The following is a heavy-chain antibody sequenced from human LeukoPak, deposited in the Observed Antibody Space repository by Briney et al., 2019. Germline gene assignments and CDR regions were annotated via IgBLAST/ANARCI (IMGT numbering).Heavy chain of an antibody. V-gene: IGHV4-39*01. J-gene: IGHJ4*02. Sequence: PSETLSLTCTVSGGSIISSSYYWGWIRQPPGKGLDWFGSIYYSGSTYYNPSLKSRVTISVDTSKNQFSLKLSSVTAADTAVYYCARLHISMVRGVTAPDYWGQGTLVTVSS. CDR2: IYYSGST. CDR3: ARLHISMVRGVTAPDY. D-gene: IGHD3-10*01. CDR1: GGSIISSSYY.